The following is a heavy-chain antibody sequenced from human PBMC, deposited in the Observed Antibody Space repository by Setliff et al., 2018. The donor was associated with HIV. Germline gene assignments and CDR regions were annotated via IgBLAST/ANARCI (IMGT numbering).Heavy chain of an antibody. D-gene: IGHD2-8*01. Sequence: SETLSLICTVSGGSISSSSYYWGWIRQSPGKGLEWIGSIYYSGSTYYNMSLKSRVTISVDTSKNQFSLKLSSVTAADTAVYYCARGLVRMAPNMDVWGKGTTVTVSS. J-gene: IGHJ6*03. V-gene: IGHV4-39*01. CDR1: GGSISSSSYY. CDR3: ARGLVRMAPNMDV. CDR2: IYYSGST.